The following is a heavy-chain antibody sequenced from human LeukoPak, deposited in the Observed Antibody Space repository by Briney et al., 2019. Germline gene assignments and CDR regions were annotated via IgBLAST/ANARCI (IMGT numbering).Heavy chain of an antibody. J-gene: IGHJ5*02. CDR3: ARLRREYQLLSAYNWFDP. CDR2: INPNSGGT. D-gene: IGHD2-2*01. Sequence: GASVKVSCKASGYTFTGYYMHWVQQAPGQGLEWVGWINPNSGGTNYAQKFQGRVTMTRDTSISTAYMELSRLRSDDTAVYYCARLRREYQLLSAYNWFDPWGQGTLVTVSS. V-gene: IGHV1-2*02. CDR1: GYTFTGYY.